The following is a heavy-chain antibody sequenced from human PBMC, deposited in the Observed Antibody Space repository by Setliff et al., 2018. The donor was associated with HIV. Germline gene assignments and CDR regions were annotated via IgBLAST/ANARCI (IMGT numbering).Heavy chain of an antibody. J-gene: IGHJ4*02. CDR2: ISYDGSNK. CDR3: ARETMYDSRGYLSHYFDY. V-gene: IGHV3-30-3*01. D-gene: IGHD3-22*01. Sequence: GGSLRLSCAASGFTFSNYAMHWVRQAPGKGLEWVAVISYDGSNKYYADSVKGRFTISRDNSKNTLYLQMNSLRVEDTAVYCCARETMYDSRGYLSHYFDYWGQGTPVTVSS. CDR1: GFTFSNYA.